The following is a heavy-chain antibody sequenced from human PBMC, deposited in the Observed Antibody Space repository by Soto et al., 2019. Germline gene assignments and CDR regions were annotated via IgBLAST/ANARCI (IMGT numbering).Heavy chain of an antibody. CDR1: GFTFSSYS. V-gene: IGHV3-48*02. J-gene: IGHJ6*02. Sequence: GGSLRLSCAASGFTFSSYSMNWVRQAPGKGLEWVSYISSSSSTIYYADSVKGRFTISRDNAKNSLYLQMNSLRDEDTAVYYCARLLYDFWSGYYRRGPLEVWGQGTTVTVCS. D-gene: IGHD3-3*01. CDR3: ARLLYDFWSGYYRRGPLEV. CDR2: ISSSSSTI.